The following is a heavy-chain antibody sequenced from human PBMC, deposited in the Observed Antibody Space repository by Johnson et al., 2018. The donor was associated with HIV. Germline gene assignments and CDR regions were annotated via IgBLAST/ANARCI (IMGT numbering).Heavy chain of an antibody. V-gene: IGHV3-11*04. CDR3: AGGRGWVTLNAFDM. CDR2: ISSSGGTI. J-gene: IGHJ3*02. Sequence: QVQLVESGGGVVQPGGSLRLSCAASGFTFSNYWMSWVRQAPGKGLEWVSYISSSGGTIYSADSVKGRFTISRDNAKNSLYLQMNRLRADDTAVYYCAGGRGWVTLNAFDMWGQGTLVTVSS. D-gene: IGHD4-23*01. CDR1: GFTFSNYW.